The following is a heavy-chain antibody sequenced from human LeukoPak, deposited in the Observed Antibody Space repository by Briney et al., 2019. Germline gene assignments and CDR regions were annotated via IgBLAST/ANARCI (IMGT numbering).Heavy chain of an antibody. D-gene: IGHD3-22*01. J-gene: IGHJ4*02. V-gene: IGHV4-59*08. CDR1: GGSISSYY. CDR3: ASSYYYDSSGYPY. CDR2: IYYSGST. Sequence: SETLSLTCTVSGGSISSYYWSWIRQPPGKGLELIGYIYYSGSTNYNPSLKSRVTISVDTSKNQFSLKLSSVTAADTAVYYCASSYYYDSSGYPYWGQGTLVTVSS.